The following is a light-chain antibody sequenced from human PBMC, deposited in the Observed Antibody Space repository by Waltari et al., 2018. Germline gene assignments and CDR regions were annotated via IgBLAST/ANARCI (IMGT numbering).Light chain of an antibody. V-gene: IGLV2-23*02. CDR1: SRDVWNYNR. J-gene: IGLJ2*01. CDR3: SSYAGSSKGV. Sequence: QSALTQPASVSGSPGQSITISCPGTSRDVWNYNRYPGYQPHPGKAPTLMIYAVSRRPSGVSDRFSGSKSGDMASLTISGLKPEDEAEYFCSSYAGSSKGVFGGGTKVTVL. CDR2: AVS.